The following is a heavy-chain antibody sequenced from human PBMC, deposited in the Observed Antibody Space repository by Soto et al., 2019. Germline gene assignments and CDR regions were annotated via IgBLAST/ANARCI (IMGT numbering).Heavy chain of an antibody. Sequence: GGSLRLSCAASGFTFRSYWMHWVRQAPGKGILWVSRIKTDGSSTTYADSVKGRFTISRDNAKNTLYLQMNSLRAEDTAVYYCARGQVDNSCYYFLDCWGQETLVAVSS. V-gene: IGHV3-74*01. CDR2: IKTDGSST. CDR1: GFTFRSYW. CDR3: ARGQVDNSCYYFLDC. D-gene: IGHD2-15*01. J-gene: IGHJ4*01.